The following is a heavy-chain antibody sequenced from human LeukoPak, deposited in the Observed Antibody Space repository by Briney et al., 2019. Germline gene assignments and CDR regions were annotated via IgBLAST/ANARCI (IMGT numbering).Heavy chain of an antibody. D-gene: IGHD1-26*01. CDR3: ARVSASSGSYYYYYMDV. J-gene: IGHJ6*03. Sequence: ASVKVSCKASGYTFTSYGISWVRQAPGQGLEWMGWISAYNGNINYAQKLQGRVTMTTDTSTSTAYMELRSLRSDATAVYYCARVSASSGSYYYYYMDVWGKGTTVTVSS. V-gene: IGHV1-18*01. CDR2: ISAYNGNI. CDR1: GYTFTSYG.